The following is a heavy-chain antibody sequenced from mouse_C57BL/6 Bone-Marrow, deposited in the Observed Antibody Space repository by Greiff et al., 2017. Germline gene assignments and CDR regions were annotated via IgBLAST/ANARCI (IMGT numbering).Heavy chain of an antibody. CDR3: TREGGYYSNYVGAMDY. CDR2: ISSGGDYI. CDR1: GFTFSSYA. V-gene: IGHV5-9-1*02. Sequence: EVKLVESGEGLVKPGGSLKLSCAASGFTFSSYAMSWVRQTPEKRLEWVAYISSGGDYIYYADTVKGRLTISRDNARNTLYLQMSSLKSEDTAMYYCTREGGYYSNYVGAMDYWGQGTSVTVSS. J-gene: IGHJ4*01. D-gene: IGHD2-5*01.